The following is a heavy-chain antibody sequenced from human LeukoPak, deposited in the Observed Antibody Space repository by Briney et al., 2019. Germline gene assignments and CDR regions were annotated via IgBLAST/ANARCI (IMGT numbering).Heavy chain of an antibody. D-gene: IGHD3-10*01. V-gene: IGHV1-69*05. CDR3: ATDTISRLAGYYYYYYMDV. J-gene: IGHJ6*03. CDR1: GGTFSSYA. CDR2: IIPIFGTA. Sequence: GASVKVSCKASGGTFSSYAISWVRQAPGQGLEWMGGIIPIFGTANYAQKFQGRVTMTKDTSTDTAYMELSSLRSEDTAIYYCATDTISRLAGYYYYYYMDVWGRGTTVTVSS.